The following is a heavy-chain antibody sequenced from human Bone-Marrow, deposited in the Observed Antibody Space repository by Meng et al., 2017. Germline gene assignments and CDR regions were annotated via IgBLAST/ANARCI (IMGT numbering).Heavy chain of an antibody. J-gene: IGHJ2*01. D-gene: IGHD1-1*01. V-gene: IGHV3-21*01. CDR1: EFSFSTYS. CDR3: ARGVISTGHTYWYFDL. CDR2: ISISGSNM. Sequence: GGGLVKSGGSLRCAYEAYEFSFSTYSTIWDRQARGKGLEWVSSISISGSNMYYANSLKGQFTVSRDNAKNFLYLQMNSLRADDTAVYYCARGVISTGHTYWYFDLWGPGTLVTVSS.